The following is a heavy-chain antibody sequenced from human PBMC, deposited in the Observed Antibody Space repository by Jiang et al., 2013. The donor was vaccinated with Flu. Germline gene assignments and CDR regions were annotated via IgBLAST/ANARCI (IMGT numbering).Heavy chain of an antibody. D-gene: IGHD6-13*01. J-gene: IGHJ4*02. Sequence: PSETLSLTCAVYGGSFSGYYWSWIRQPHGKGLEWIGEINHSGSTNYNPSLKSRVTISVDTSKNQFSLKLGSVTAADTAVYYCARGNGIAAAGSEYYFDYWGQGTLVTVSS. CDR3: ARGNGIAAAGSEYYFDY. CDR2: INHSGST. V-gene: IGHV4-34*01. CDR1: GGSFSGYY.